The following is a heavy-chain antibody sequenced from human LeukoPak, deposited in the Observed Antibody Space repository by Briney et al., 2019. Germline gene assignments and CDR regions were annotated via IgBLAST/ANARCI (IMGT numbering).Heavy chain of an antibody. J-gene: IGHJ3*02. V-gene: IGHV3-9*01. CDR2: ISWNSGNI. D-gene: IGHD5-24*01. CDR3: AEDTRGGWLQLGAFDM. Sequence: GRSLRLSCATSGFTFDDYAMHWVRQAPGKGLEWVSGISWNSGNIGNADSVKGRFTISRDNAKNSLYLQMDSLRAEDTALYYCAEDTRGGWLQLGAFDMWGQGTVVTVSS. CDR1: GFTFDDYA.